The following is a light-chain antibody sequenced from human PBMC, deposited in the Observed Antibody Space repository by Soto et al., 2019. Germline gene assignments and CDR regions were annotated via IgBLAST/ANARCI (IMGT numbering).Light chain of an antibody. J-gene: IGLJ3*02. CDR1: SSIIGAGYD. CDR2: GNS. CDR3: QSYDSSLSGWV. V-gene: IGLV1-40*01. Sequence: QPVLTQPPSVSGAPGQRVTISCTGSSSIIGAGYDVHWYQQLPGTAPKLLICGNSNRPSGVPDRFSGSKSGTSASLAITGLQAEDEADYYCQSYDSSLSGWVFGGGTKVTVL.